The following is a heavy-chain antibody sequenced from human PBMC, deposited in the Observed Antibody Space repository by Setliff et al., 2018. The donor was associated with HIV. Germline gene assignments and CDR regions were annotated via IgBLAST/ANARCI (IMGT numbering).Heavy chain of an antibody. CDR3: ASRVYYYESSNYLREEGFDP. J-gene: IGHJ5*02. CDR2: IHYSGKT. V-gene: IGHV4-39*01. D-gene: IGHD3-22*01. Sequence: PSETLSLTCTVSGGSASNSRYYWGWIRQPPGKGLEWIGSIHYSGKTYYNPSLKSRVTISVDTSKNQFSLKLTSVTAADTAVYYCASRVYYYESSNYLREEGFDPWGQGTLVTVSS. CDR1: GGSASNSRYY.